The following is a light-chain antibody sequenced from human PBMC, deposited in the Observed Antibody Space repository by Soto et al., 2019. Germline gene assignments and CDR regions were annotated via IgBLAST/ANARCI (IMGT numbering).Light chain of an antibody. CDR2: EVS. CDR1: SSDVGSYNL. V-gene: IGLV2-23*02. CDR3: CSYEGSSTSLDV. J-gene: IGLJ1*01. Sequence: QSVLTQPASVSGSPGQSITISCTGTSSDVGSYNLVSWYQQHPGKAPKLMIYEVSKRPSGVSNRFSGSKSGNTASLTISGLQAEDEADYYCCSYEGSSTSLDVFGTGTKVTVL.